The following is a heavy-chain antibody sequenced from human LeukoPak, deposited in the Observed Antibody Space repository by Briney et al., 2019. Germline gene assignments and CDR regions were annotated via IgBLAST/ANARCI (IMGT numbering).Heavy chain of an antibody. CDR2: ISTYTGYS. V-gene: IGHV1-18*01. J-gene: IGHJ4*02. CDR1: GYTFTSSG. D-gene: IGHD6-19*01. Sequence: ASVKVSCKASGYTFTSSGISWVRQAPGQGLEWMGWISTYTGYSKYAPNLQGRVTMTADTSTSTAYIELSSLRSDDTAVYYCAKNSSGGYSDYWGQGTLVTVSS. CDR3: AKNSSGGYSDY.